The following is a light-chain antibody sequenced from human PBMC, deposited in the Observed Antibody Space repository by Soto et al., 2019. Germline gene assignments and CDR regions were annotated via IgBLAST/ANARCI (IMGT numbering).Light chain of an antibody. CDR1: QSIGIW. V-gene: IGKV1-5*03. CDR2: KAF. J-gene: IGKJ1*01. CDR3: QQYNDYSWT. Sequence: IQMTQSPSTLYASVGDRVAITCRASQSIGIWLAWYQQKPGKAPRFLTYKAFLLESGVPSRFSGSGSGTDFTLTISSLQPDDFANYYCQQYNDYSWTFGQGTKVEIK.